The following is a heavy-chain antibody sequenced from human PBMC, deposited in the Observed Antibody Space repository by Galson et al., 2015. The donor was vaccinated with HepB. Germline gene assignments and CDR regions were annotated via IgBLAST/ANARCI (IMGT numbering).Heavy chain of an antibody. J-gene: IGHJ3*02. CDR1: GFTFSSYE. CDR3: ARAPPVGDAFDI. V-gene: IGHV3-48*03. Sequence: SLRLSCAASGFTFSSYEMNWVRQAPGKGLEWVSYISSSGSTIYYADSVKGRFTISRDNAKNSLYLQMNSLRAEDTAVYYCARAPPVGDAFDIWGQGTMVTVSS. D-gene: IGHD1-26*01. CDR2: ISSSGSTI.